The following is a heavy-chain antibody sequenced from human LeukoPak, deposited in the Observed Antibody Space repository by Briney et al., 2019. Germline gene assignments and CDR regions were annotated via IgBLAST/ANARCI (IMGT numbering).Heavy chain of an antibody. V-gene: IGHV3-30*04. CDR1: GFPFDGYA. J-gene: IGHJ6*02. CDR2: IPCDGKNK. CDR3: AKVGSPIAEKSRSYYYYGMDV. Sequence: GGYLRRSCAASGFPFDGYAMHWVRQAPGKGLEWVALIPCDGKNKYYADSVKGRFTISRDNSKNTLYLQMDRLRAGDMAVYYCAKVGSPIAEKSRSYYYYGMDVWGQGTTVTVSS. D-gene: IGHD3-10*01.